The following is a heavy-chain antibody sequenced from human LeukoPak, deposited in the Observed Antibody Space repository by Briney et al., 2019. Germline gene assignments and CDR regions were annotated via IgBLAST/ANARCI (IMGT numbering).Heavy chain of an antibody. Sequence: GGSLRLSCAASGFTFSSYWMSWVRQAPRKGLEWVANIKQDGSEKYYVDSVKGRFTISRDNAKNSLYLQMNSLRAEDTAVYYCARDARIAVPYYYYYGMDVWGQGTTVTVSS. J-gene: IGHJ6*02. D-gene: IGHD6-19*01. CDR3: ARDARIAVPYYYYYGMDV. CDR1: GFTFSSYW. CDR2: IKQDGSEK. V-gene: IGHV3-7*01.